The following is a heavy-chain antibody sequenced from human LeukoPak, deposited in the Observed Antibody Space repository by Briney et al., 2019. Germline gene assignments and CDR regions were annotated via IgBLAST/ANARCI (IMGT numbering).Heavy chain of an antibody. CDR3: ARTVVPASTLDP. J-gene: IGHJ5*02. V-gene: IGHV1-18*01. D-gene: IGHD2-2*01. Sequence: GASVTVSCKASGYTFTSYGISWVRQAPGQGLEWIGWISAYNGNTNYAQKVQGRVTMTTDTSTSTTYMELRSLRSDDTAVYYCARTVVPASTLDPWGQGTLVTVSS. CDR2: ISAYNGNT. CDR1: GYTFTSYG.